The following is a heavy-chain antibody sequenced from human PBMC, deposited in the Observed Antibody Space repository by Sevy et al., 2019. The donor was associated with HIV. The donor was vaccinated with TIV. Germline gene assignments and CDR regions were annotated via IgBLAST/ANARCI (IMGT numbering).Heavy chain of an antibody. CDR2: ISYDGNNK. V-gene: IGHV3-30*18. CDR1: GFTFSSYA. J-gene: IGHJ1*01. Sequence: GGSLRLSCAASGFTFSSYAIHWVRQTPGKGLEWVAVISYDGNNKYYADSVKGRFTVSRDNYKNTLYAQMNSLRAEDTAVYYCAKDHKLWSEGGLLHPWGQGTLVTVSS. D-gene: IGHD3-16*01. CDR3: AKDHKLWSEGGLLHP.